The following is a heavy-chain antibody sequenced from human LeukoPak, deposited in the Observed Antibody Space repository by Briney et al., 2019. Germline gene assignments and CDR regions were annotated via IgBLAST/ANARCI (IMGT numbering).Heavy chain of an antibody. CDR2: INHSGST. D-gene: IGHD1-14*01. J-gene: IGHJ3*02. CDR1: GGSFSGYY. V-gene: IGHV4-34*01. Sequence: SETLSLTCAVYGGSFSGYYWSWIHQPPGKGLEWIGEINHSGSTNYNPSLKSRGTISVDTSKSQFSLKLSSVTAADTAVYYCARGTNKGAFDIWGQGTMVTVS. CDR3: ARGTNKGAFDI.